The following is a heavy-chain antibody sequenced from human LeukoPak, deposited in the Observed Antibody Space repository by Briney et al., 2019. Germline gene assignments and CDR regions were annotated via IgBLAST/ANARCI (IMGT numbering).Heavy chain of an antibody. CDR1: GGSISSSSYY. CDR3: ARARGGSIAADDYYYYYMDV. D-gene: IGHD6-6*01. CDR2: IYYSGST. Sequence: SETLSLTCTVSGGSISSSSYYWGWIRQPPGKGLEWIGSIYYSGSTYYNPSLKSRVTISVDTSKNQFSLKLSSVTAADTAVYYCARARGGSIAADDYYYYYMDVWGKGTTVTVSS. J-gene: IGHJ6*03. V-gene: IGHV4-39*01.